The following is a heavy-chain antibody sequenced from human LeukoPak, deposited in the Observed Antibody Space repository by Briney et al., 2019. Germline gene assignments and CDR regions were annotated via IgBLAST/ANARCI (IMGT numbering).Heavy chain of an antibody. CDR1: GYTFNSHG. CDR3: ARGPSNTSGWKTWFDP. D-gene: IGHD6-19*01. V-gene: IGHV1-18*04. J-gene: IGHJ5*02. CDR2: ISAYNGDA. Sequence: ASVKVPCKASGYTFNSHGISWVRQAPGQGLEWMGWISAYNGDANYAQKFQGRVTLTTDRTTSTAYLELRSLRSDDTAVYYCARGPSNTSGWKTWFDPWGQGTLVTVSS.